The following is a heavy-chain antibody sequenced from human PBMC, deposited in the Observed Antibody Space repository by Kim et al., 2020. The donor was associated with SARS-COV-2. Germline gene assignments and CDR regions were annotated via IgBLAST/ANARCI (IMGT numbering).Heavy chain of an antibody. Sequence: DYVKGRFTISRDNAKDSLYLQMNSLSAEDTALYYCAKDLYYYGSGTYFDYWGQGTLVTVSS. J-gene: IGHJ4*02. V-gene: IGHV3-9*01. D-gene: IGHD3-10*01. CDR3: AKDLYYYGSGTYFDY.